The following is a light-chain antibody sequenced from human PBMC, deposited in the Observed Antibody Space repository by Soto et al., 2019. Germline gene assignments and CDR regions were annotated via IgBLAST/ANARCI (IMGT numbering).Light chain of an antibody. CDR3: AAWDDSLSVLYV. CDR1: SSNIGSNY. J-gene: IGLJ1*01. V-gene: IGLV1-47*01. Sequence: QTLEAQRPGEAGTSGQRPTISCSGSSSNIGSNYVYWYQQLPGTAPKLLIYRNNQRPSGVPDRFSGSKSGTSASLAISGLRSEDEADYYCAAWDDSLSVLYVFGTGTKVTVL. CDR2: RNN.